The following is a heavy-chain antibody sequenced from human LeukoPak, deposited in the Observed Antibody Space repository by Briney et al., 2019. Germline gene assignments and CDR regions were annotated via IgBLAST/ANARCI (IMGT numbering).Heavy chain of an antibody. J-gene: IGHJ4*02. CDR1: GFTFSSYW. CDR3: ARDSGRYSGYLHTFDY. Sequence: GGSLRLSCAASGFTFSSYWMSWVRQAPGKGLECVANIKQDGSEKYYVDSVKGRFTISRDNAKNSLYLQMNSLRAEDTAVYYCARDSGRYSGYLHTFDYWGQGTLVTVSS. D-gene: IGHD5-12*01. V-gene: IGHV3-7*01. CDR2: IKQDGSEK.